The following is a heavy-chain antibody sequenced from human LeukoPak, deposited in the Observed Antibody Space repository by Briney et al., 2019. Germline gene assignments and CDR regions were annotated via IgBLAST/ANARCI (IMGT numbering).Heavy chain of an antibody. J-gene: IGHJ4*02. CDR3: ARGPYSSGWYWVYY. V-gene: IGHV3-48*03. Sequence: RXXXGKXXEWVSXISSSGSTIYYAASVKGRFTISRDNAKNSLYLQMNSLRAEDTAVYYCARGPYSSGWYWVYYWGQRTLITVAS. D-gene: IGHD6-19*01. CDR2: ISSSGSTI.